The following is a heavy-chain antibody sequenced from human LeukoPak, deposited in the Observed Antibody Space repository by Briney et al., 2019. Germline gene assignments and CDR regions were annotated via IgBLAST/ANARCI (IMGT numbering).Heavy chain of an antibody. Sequence: GASVKVSCKASGGTFSSYAISWVRQAPGQGLEWKGRIIPILGIANYAQKFQGRVTITADKSTSTAYMELSSLRSEDTAVYYCARDPPRYSSSWYPWFDPWGQGTLVTVPS. D-gene: IGHD6-13*01. CDR2: IIPILGIA. J-gene: IGHJ5*02. V-gene: IGHV1-69*04. CDR1: GGTFSSYA. CDR3: ARDPPRYSSSWYPWFDP.